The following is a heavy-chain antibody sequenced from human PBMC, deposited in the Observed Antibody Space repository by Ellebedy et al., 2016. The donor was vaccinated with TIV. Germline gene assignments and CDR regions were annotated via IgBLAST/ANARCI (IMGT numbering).Heavy chain of an antibody. D-gene: IGHD3-3*01. CDR1: GGSISTYY. Sequence: SETLSLTCTVSGGSISTYYWSWIRQPPGKGLEYIGYVHYTGSTNYNPSLKSRVTISVDTSKNQFSLKLSSVTAADTAVYYCARVTYYDFWSGYSYFDYWGQGTLVTVSS. V-gene: IGHV4-59*01. CDR2: VHYTGST. J-gene: IGHJ4*02. CDR3: ARVTYYDFWSGYSYFDY.